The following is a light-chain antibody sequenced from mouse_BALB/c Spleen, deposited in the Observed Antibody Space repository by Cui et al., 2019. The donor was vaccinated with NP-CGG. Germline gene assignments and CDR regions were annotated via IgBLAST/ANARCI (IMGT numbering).Light chain of an antibody. Sequence: QAVVTPESALTTSPGETGTHTCRSSTGAVTTSNYANWVQEKPDHLFTGLIGGTNNRAPGVPARFSGSLIGDKAALTITGAQTEDEALYFCALWYSNHWVFGGGTKLTVL. J-gene: IGLJ1*01. CDR1: TGAVTTSNY. CDR3: ALWYSNHWV. CDR2: GTN. V-gene: IGLV1*01.